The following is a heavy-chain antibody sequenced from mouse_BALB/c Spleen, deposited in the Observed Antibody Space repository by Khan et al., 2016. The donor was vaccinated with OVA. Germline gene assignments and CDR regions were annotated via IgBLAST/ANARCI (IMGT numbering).Heavy chain of an antibody. J-gene: IGHJ4*01. V-gene: IGHV2-6-1*01. Sequence: QVQLKESGPGLVAPSQSLSITCTISGFSLTNYGVHWVRQPPGKGLEWLVVIWSDGSTTYNSALKSRLTFSKDNSKSQVFLKVNSLQTDDTAMYFCARQPYYHYNIMDYWGQGTSVTVSS. CDR1: GFSLTNYG. CDR2: IWSDGST. CDR3: ARQPYYHYNIMDY. D-gene: IGHD2-4*01.